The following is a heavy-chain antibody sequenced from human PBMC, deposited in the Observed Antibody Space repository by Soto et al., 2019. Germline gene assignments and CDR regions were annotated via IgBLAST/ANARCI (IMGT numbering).Heavy chain of an antibody. D-gene: IGHD3-3*01. J-gene: IGHJ4*02. CDR3: TRGFGVANASYFDY. Sequence: ASVKVSCKASGYVFSNYYLHWVRQAPGQGLEWMGLINPGDGTTTYAQKFQGRVTMTRDTSTTTIYMDLSSLSSEDTAVYYCTRGFGVANASYFDYWGEGTLVTVSS. CDR2: INPGDGTT. V-gene: IGHV1-46*03. CDR1: GYVFSNYY.